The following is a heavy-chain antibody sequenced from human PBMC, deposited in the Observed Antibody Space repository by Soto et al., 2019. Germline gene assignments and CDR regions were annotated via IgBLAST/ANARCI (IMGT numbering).Heavy chain of an antibody. CDR1: GFTFSNAW. CDR3: TTAPAEMATIGGYGMDV. J-gene: IGHJ6*02. D-gene: IGHD5-12*01. V-gene: IGHV3-15*01. Sequence: GGSLRLSCAASGFTFSNAWMSWVRQAPGKGLEWVGRIKSKTDGGTTDYAAPVKGRFTISRDDSKNTLYLQMNSLKTEDTAVYYCTTAPAEMATIGGYGMDVWGQGTTVTVSS. CDR2: IKSKTDGGTT.